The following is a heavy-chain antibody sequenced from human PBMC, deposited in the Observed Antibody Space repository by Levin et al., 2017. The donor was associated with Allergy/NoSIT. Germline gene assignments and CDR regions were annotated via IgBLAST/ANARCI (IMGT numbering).Heavy chain of an antibody. CDR1: GGTFNKFA. CDR3: ARATYRSGYYTYFDY. D-gene: IGHD3-3*01. Sequence: EASVKVSCKASGGTFNKFAISWVRQAPGQGLEWMGGIIPLFGTVNYAQKFQDKVTITADESTSTAYMELSSLSSEDTAVYYCARATYRSGYYTYFDYWGQGALVTVSS. CDR2: IIPLFGTV. V-gene: IGHV1-69*13. J-gene: IGHJ4*02.